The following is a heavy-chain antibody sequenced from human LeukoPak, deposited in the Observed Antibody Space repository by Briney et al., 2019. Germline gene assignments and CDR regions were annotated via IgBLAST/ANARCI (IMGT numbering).Heavy chain of an antibody. Sequence: GGSLRLSCVVSGFTLTNYALHWVRQAPGKGLEWVAVISYAGANKYYADSVKGRFTISRDISKNTVYLHMDSLRDEDTAVYFCARGGYYYDTTGSPGDYWGQGTLVTVSS. CDR2: ISYAGANK. D-gene: IGHD3-22*01. CDR3: ARGGYYYDTTGSPGDY. CDR1: GFTLTNYA. V-gene: IGHV3-30-3*01. J-gene: IGHJ4*02.